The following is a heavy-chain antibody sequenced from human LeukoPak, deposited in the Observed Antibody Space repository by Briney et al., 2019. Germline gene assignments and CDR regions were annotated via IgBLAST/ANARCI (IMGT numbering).Heavy chain of an antibody. CDR2: ISAYNGNT. J-gene: IGHJ4*02. D-gene: IGHD4-23*01. Sequence: GASVKVSCKASGYTFTSYGISWVRQAPGQGLEWMGWISAYNGNTNYAQKLQGRVTMTTDTSTSTAYMELRSLRSDDTAVYYCARVRAISDYGGNRYFDYWGQGTLVTVSS. CDR1: GYTFTSYG. V-gene: IGHV1-18*01. CDR3: ARVRAISDYGGNRYFDY.